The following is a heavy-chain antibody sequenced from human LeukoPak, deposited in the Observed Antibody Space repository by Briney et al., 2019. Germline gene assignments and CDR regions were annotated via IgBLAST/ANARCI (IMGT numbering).Heavy chain of an antibody. CDR2: INLDGSVK. CDR3: ATSDDSSGSD. D-gene: IGHD3-22*01. V-gene: IGHV3-7*01. J-gene: IGHJ4*02. CDR1: GFTFSGYW. Sequence: GGSLRLSCAASGFTFSGYWMSWVPQAPGKGLEWVANINLDGSVKHYVDSAKGRFTISRDNAKNSLYLQMNYLRAEDTALYYCATSDDSSGSDWGQGTLVTVSS.